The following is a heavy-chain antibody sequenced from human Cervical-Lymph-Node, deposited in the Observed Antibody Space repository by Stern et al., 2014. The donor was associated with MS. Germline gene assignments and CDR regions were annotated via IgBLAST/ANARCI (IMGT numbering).Heavy chain of an antibody. J-gene: IGHJ4*02. V-gene: IGHV1-3*01. Sequence: QVQLVQSGAEVKKPGASVKVSCKASGYTFTSYAMHWVRQAPGQRLEWMGWINAGNGNTKYSQKFQGRVTITRDTSASTAYMELSSLRSEDTAVYYCARRGIVATSRWGYYFDYWGQGTLVTVSS. CDR1: GYTFTSYA. CDR3: ARRGIVATSRWGYYFDY. CDR2: INAGNGNT. D-gene: IGHD5-12*01.